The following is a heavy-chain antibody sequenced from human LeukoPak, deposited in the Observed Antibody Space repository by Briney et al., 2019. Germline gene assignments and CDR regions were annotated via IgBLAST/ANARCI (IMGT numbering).Heavy chain of an antibody. CDR1: GYSFTSYW. CDR2: IYPGDSDT. CDR3: ARFNCGGDCYSGDY. D-gene: IGHD2-21*02. V-gene: IGHV5-51*01. Sequence: GESLKISCKGSGYSFTSYWIGWVRQMPGKGLEWMGTIYPGDSDTRYSPSFQGQVTISADMSISTAYLQWSSLRASDTAMYYCARFNCGGDCYSGDYLGQGTLITVSS. J-gene: IGHJ4*02.